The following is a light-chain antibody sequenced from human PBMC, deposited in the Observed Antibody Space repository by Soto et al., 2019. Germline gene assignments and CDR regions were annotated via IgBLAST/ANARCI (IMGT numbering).Light chain of an antibody. CDR1: QSITTS. CDR3: QQYANSPLT. CDR2: DAS. Sequence: EIVLTQSPGTVSLSPGERATLSCRASQSITTSLAWYQRKPGQAPRLLIYDASTRATAIPDRFSGSGSGTDFTLTLSRLEAEDFAVYYCQQYANSPLTFGGGTKVDIK. J-gene: IGKJ4*01. V-gene: IGKV3-20*01.